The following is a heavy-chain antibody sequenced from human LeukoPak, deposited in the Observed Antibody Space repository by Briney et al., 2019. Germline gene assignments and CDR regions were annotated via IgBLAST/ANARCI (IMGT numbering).Heavy chain of an antibody. J-gene: IGHJ6*02. Sequence: GGSLRLSCAASGFTFSSYSMNWVRQAPGKGLEWVSPISSSSSYIYYADSVKGRFTISRDNAKNSLYLQMNSLRAEDTAVYYCAKGQDIVVVPAAPGGDVWGQGTTVTVSS. CDR3: AKGQDIVVVPAAPGGDV. CDR1: GFTFSSYS. D-gene: IGHD2-2*01. CDR2: ISSSSSYI. V-gene: IGHV3-21*04.